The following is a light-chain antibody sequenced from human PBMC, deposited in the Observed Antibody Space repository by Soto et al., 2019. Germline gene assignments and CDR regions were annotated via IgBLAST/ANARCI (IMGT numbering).Light chain of an antibody. Sequence: EIVLTQSPATLSKSPGERATLSCRASQSVSSFLAWYQQKPGQAPRLLIYDASNRDSGIPARFSGSGSGTDFTLTISSLEPEDFGVYYCQQRSSWPLSFGGGTKVDIK. CDR2: DAS. V-gene: IGKV3-11*01. CDR3: QQRSSWPLS. CDR1: QSVSSF. J-gene: IGKJ4*01.